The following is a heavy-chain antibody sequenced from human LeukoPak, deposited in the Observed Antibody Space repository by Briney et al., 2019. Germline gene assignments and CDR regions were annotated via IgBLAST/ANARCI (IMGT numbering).Heavy chain of an antibody. Sequence: GSLRLSCAASGFAFTSYSMSWVRQAPGKGLEWVSGTSDRGDYTYYADSVKGRFTISRDSSKNTLFLQMNSLRAEDTALYFCARKAQYNGHYPLDYWGQGTLVTVSS. CDR3: ARKAQYNGHYPLDY. J-gene: IGHJ4*02. V-gene: IGHV3-23*01. D-gene: IGHD1-7*01. CDR1: GFAFTSYS. CDR2: TSDRGDYT.